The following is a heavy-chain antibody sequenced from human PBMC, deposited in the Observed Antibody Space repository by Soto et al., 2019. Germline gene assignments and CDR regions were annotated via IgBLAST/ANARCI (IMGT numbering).Heavy chain of an antibody. CDR1: GFTFSSHA. J-gene: IGHJ4*02. V-gene: IGHV3-23*01. D-gene: IGHD2-21*02. CDR2: ISAGGGST. CDR3: ANQVTSTNLFDY. Sequence: GGSLRLSCAASGFTFSSHAMSWVRQAPGKGLEWVSAISAGGGSTYYADSVKGRFTISRDNSKNTLYLQMNSLRAEDTAVYYCANQVTSTNLFDYWGQGTLVTVSS.